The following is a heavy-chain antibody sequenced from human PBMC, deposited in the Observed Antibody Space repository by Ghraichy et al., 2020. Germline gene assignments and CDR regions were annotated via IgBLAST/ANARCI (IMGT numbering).Heavy chain of an antibody. CDR3: ARGKGFATHYDF. Sequence: SETLSLTCTLSGGSISNGGYSWSWVRQSPVKGLEWLGSTYRSGSTNSNPSLKSRITISVDISKNQFSLRLMSVTAADTAVYYCARGKGFATHYDFWGQGILVTVSS. V-gene: IGHV4-30-2*06. J-gene: IGHJ4*02. CDR1: GGSISNGGYS. CDR2: TYRSGST. D-gene: IGHD3-3*01.